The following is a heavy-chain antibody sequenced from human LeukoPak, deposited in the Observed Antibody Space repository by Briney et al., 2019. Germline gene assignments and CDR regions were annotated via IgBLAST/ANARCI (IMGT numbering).Heavy chain of an antibody. CDR1: GFSFTAYA. CDR3: VRGRQWLVREMGEH. V-gene: IGHV3-30-3*01. D-gene: IGHD6-19*01. J-gene: IGHJ4*02. CDR2: ISYDGTIK. Sequence: GGSLRLSCAASGFSFTAYAMHWVRQAPGKGLEWVAVISYDGTIKHYGDSLKARVTISRDSSKNTVNLQMNSLKIDDTGTYYCVRGRQWLVREMGEHWGRGVLVAVSS.